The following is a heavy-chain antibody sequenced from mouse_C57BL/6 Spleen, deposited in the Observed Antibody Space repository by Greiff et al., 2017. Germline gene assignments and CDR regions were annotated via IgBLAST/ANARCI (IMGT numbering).Heavy chain of an antibody. V-gene: IGHV1-64*01. CDR3: ARSLYDYDGEWFAY. Sequence: QVQLQQPGAELVKPGASVKLSCKASGYTFTSYWMHWVKQRPGQGLEWIGMIRPNSGSTNYNEKFKSKANLTVDNSSSTAYMQLSSLTSEDSAVYYDARSLYDYDGEWFAYWGQGTLGTVSA. CDR1: GYTFTSYW. CDR2: IRPNSGST. D-gene: IGHD2-4*01. J-gene: IGHJ3*01.